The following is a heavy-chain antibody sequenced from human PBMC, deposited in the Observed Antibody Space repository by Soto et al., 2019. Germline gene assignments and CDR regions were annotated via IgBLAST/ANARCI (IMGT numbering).Heavy chain of an antibody. CDR3: ARGYEYYYYYYYMDV. CDR1: GGTFSSYT. Sequence: QVQLVQSGAEVKKPGSSVKVSCKASGGTFSSYTISWVRQAPGQGLEWMGRIIPILGIANYAQKFQGRVTITADKSTSTAYMELSSLRSEDTAVYYCARGYEYYYYYYYMDVWGKGTKVTVSS. CDR2: IIPILGIA. D-gene: IGHD6-13*01. V-gene: IGHV1-69*02. J-gene: IGHJ6*03.